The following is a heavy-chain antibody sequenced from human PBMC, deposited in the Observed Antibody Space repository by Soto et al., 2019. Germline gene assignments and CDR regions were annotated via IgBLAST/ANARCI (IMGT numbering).Heavy chain of an antibody. Sequence: GGSLRLSCAASGFTFSSYAMSWVRQAPGQGLEWVSGISGSGGRTYYADSVTGRFTISRDSSKNTLYLQMNSLRAEDTAIYYCAKSLQDIVASKIYHFDNWGQGTLVTV. CDR2: ISGSGGRT. D-gene: IGHD2-15*01. J-gene: IGHJ4*02. CDR1: GFTFSSYA. V-gene: IGHV3-23*01. CDR3: AKSLQDIVASKIYHFDN.